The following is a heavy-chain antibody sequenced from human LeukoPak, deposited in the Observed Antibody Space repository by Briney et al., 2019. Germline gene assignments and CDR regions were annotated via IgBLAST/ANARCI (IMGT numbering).Heavy chain of an antibody. Sequence: ISGSGGSTYYADSVKGRFTISRDNAKNSLYLQMNSLRAEDTAVYYCARRGYSSSWDFDYWGQGTLVTVSS. D-gene: IGHD6-13*01. V-gene: IGHV3-11*04. J-gene: IGHJ4*02. CDR3: ARRGYSSSWDFDY. CDR2: ISGSGGST.